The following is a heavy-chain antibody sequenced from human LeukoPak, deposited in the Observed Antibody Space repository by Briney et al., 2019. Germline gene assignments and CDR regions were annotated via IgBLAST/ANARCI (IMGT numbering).Heavy chain of an antibody. CDR3: ARGVPATGEYYYYHMDV. J-gene: IGHJ6*03. D-gene: IGHD3-16*01. Sequence: ASVKVSCKASGYTFTSYGIFWVRQAPGQGLEWMGWISVYNGNTNYAQKLQGRVTMTTDTSTSTAYMELRSLRSDDTAVFYCARGVPATGEYYYYHMDVWGKGTTVTVSS. CDR1: GYTFTSYG. CDR2: ISVYNGNT. V-gene: IGHV1-18*01.